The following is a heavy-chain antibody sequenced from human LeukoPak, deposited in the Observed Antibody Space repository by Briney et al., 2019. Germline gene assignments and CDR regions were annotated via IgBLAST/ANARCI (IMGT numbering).Heavy chain of an antibody. CDR2: ISSSGSTI. V-gene: IGHV3-11*01. D-gene: IGHD1-26*01. CDR3: AKTRGSYRPFDY. Sequence: GGSLRLSCAASGFTFSDYYMSWIRQAPGKGLEWVSYISSSGSTIYYADSVKGRFTISRDNAKNSLYLQMNSLRAEDTALYYCAKTRGSYRPFDYWGQGTLVTVSS. CDR1: GFTFSDYY. J-gene: IGHJ4*02.